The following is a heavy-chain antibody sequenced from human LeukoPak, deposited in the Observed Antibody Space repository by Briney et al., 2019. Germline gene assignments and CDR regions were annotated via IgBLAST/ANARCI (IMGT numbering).Heavy chain of an antibody. V-gene: IGHV1-69*02. CDR3: AKTRDYGNWYFDL. D-gene: IGHD4-17*01. CDR2: IIPILGIA. CDR1: GGTFSSYT. J-gene: IGHJ2*01. Sequence: SVKVSCKASGGTFSSYTISWVRQAPGQGLEWMGRIIPILGIANYAQKFQGRVTITADKSTGTAYMELSSLRSEDTAVYYCAKTRDYGNWYFDLWGRGTLVTVSS.